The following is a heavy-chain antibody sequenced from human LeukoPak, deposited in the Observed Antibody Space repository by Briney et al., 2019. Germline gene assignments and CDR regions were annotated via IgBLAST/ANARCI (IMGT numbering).Heavy chain of an antibody. CDR3: ARDSSGWF. V-gene: IGHV4-39*01. Sequence: PSETLSLTCTVSGGSISSSSYYWGWIRQPPGKGLEWIGSIYYSGSTYYNPSLKSRVTISVDTSKNQFSLKLSSVTAADTAVYYCARDSSGWFGGQGTLVTVSS. D-gene: IGHD3-22*01. CDR2: IYYSGST. CDR1: GGSISSSSYY. J-gene: IGHJ4*02.